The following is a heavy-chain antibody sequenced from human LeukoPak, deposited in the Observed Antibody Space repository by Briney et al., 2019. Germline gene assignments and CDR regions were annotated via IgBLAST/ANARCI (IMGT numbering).Heavy chain of an antibody. D-gene: IGHD1-26*01. J-gene: IGHJ5*02. CDR2: ISYDGSHK. CDR3: ARDNSVGDNAWWFDP. CDR1: GFTFSNHA. Sequence: GGSLRLSCPASGFTFSNHAMHWVRQAPGKGLVWVAVISYDGSHKYYADSVKGRFTISRDNSKNTLSLQMNSLRVEDTAVYYCARDNSVGDNAWWFDPWGQGTLVTVSS. V-gene: IGHV3-30*04.